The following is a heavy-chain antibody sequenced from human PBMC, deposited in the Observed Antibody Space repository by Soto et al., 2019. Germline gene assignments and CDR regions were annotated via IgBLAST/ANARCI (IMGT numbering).Heavy chain of an antibody. V-gene: IGHV3-21*01. J-gene: IGHJ5*02. CDR1: GFTFSSAS. CDR2: ISSSSSYI. D-gene: IGHD2-2*01. CDR3: ARDSGCSSTSCYDNWFDP. Sequence: GGSLRLSCAASGFTFSSASMNWVRQAPGKGLEWVSSISSSSSYIYYADSVKGRFTISRDNAKNSLYLQMNSLRAEDTAVYYCARDSGCSSTSCYDNWFDPWGQGTLVTVSS.